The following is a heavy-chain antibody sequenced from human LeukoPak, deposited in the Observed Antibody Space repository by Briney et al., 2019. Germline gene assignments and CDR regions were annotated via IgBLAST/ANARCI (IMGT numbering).Heavy chain of an antibody. CDR2: IIPVFGTA. CDR3: GRARSVRGEATNDY. D-gene: IGHD3-10*01. CDR1: GGTFSSYA. V-gene: IGHV1-69*05. J-gene: IGHJ4*02. Sequence: ASVKVSCKASGGTFSSYAISWVRQAPGQGLEWIGRIIPVFGTANYAQKFQGRVTITTDESTSTAYMELSSLRSEDTAVYCCGRARSVRGEATNDYWGQGTLVTVSS.